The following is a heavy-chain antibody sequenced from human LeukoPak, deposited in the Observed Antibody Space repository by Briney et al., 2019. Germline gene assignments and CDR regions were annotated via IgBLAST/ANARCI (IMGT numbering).Heavy chain of an antibody. J-gene: IGHJ6*02. V-gene: IGHV1-3*01. CDR3: ARFTVTTSVYYYYGMDV. Sequence: ASVKVSCKASGYTFTSYAMHWVRQAPGQRLEWMGWINAGNGNTKYSQKFQGRVTITRDTSASTAYMELSSLRSEDTAVYYCARFTVTTSVYYYYGMDVWGQGTTVTDSS. D-gene: IGHD4-17*01. CDR2: INAGNGNT. CDR1: GYTFTSYA.